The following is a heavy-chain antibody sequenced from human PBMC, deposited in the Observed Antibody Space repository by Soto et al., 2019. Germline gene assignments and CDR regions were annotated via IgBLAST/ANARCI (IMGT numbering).Heavy chain of an antibody. V-gene: IGHV1-69*13. Sequence: SVKVSCKASGGTFSSYAISWVRQAPGQGLEWMGGIIPIFGTANYAQKFQGRVTITADESTSTAYMELSSLRSEDTAVYYCARVEMIWHGMDVWGQGTTVTVSS. J-gene: IGHJ6*02. CDR3: ARVEMIWHGMDV. D-gene: IGHD3-16*01. CDR2: IIPIFGTA. CDR1: GGTFSSYA.